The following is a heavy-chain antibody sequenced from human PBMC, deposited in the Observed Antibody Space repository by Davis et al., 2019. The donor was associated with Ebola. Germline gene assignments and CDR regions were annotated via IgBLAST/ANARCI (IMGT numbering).Heavy chain of an antibody. J-gene: IGHJ3*02. CDR2: LSGSGDST. Sequence: GESLKISCVCSGFTFSSYAMSWVRQAPGKGLEWVSVLSGSGDSTYYADSVKRRFTISRDNSKNTLYLQMNSLRVEDTAVYYCAKDQQAKRGLGAFDIWGQGTMVTVSS. CDR3: AKDQQAKRGLGAFDI. V-gene: IGHV3-23*01. CDR1: GFTFSSYA. D-gene: IGHD6-13*01.